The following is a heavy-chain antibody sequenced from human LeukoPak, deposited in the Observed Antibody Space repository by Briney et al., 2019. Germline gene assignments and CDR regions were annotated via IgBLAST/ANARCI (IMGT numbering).Heavy chain of an antibody. J-gene: IGHJ5*02. Sequence: PGGSLRLSCAASGFTFSSYWMSWVRQAPGKGLEWVANIKQEGSEKYYVDSVKGRFTISRDNAKNSLYLQMNSLRAEDTAVYYCARDDLPAYYYDSSGPIDPWGQGTLVAVSS. V-gene: IGHV3-7*01. D-gene: IGHD3-22*01. CDR1: GFTFSSYW. CDR3: ARDDLPAYYYDSSGPIDP. CDR2: IKQEGSEK.